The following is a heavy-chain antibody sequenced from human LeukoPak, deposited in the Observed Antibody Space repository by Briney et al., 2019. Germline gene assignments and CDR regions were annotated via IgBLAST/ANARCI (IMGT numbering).Heavy chain of an antibody. Sequence: SETLSLTCTVSGGSISSYYWSWIRQPPGKGLEWIGYIYYSGSTNYKSSLKSRVTISVDTSKNQFSLKLSSVTAADTAVYYCARTTEGGYSYGYFYYYYMDVWGKGTTITISS. CDR3: ARTTEGGYSYGYFYYYYMDV. V-gene: IGHV4-59*01. D-gene: IGHD5-18*01. J-gene: IGHJ6*03. CDR2: IYYSGST. CDR1: GGSISSYY.